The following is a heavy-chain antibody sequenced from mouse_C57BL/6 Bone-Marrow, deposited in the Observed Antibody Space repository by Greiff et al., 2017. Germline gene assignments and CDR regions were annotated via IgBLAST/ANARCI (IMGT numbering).Heavy chain of an antibody. CDR3: ARYGNYGGGYFDV. CDR2: IDPSDSYT. V-gene: IGHV1-69*01. CDR1: GYTFTSYW. D-gene: IGHD2-1*01. Sequence: QVQLKQPGAELVMPGASVKLSCKASGYTFTSYWMHWVKQRPGQGLEWIGEIDPSDSYTNYNQQFKGKSTLTVDKSSSTAYMQLSSLTSEDSAVYYCARYGNYGGGYFDVWGTGTTVTVSS. J-gene: IGHJ1*03.